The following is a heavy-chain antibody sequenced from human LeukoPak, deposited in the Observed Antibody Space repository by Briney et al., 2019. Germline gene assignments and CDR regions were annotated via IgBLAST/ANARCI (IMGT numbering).Heavy chain of an antibody. CDR3: ARDLSSSWYSNYFDY. Sequence: GASVKVSCKASGYTFTVYYMHWVRQSPGQGLEWMGWINPNSGGTNYAKKFQGRATMTRDTAISTAYMEMSRLRSDDTAVYYCARDLSSSWYSNYFDYWGQGTLVTVSS. V-gene: IGHV1-2*02. CDR2: INPNSGGT. CDR1: GYTFTVYY. J-gene: IGHJ4*02. D-gene: IGHD6-13*01.